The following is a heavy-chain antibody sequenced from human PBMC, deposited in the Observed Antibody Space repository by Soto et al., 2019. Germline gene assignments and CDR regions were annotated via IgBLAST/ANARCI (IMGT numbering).Heavy chain of an antibody. CDR2: INHSGST. V-gene: IGHV4-34*01. CDR3: ARRRGGNWFDP. D-gene: IGHD2-15*01. CDR1: GGSFSGYY. Sequence: QVQLQQWGAGLLKPSETLSLTCAVYGGSFSGYYWSWIRQPPGKGLEWIGEINHSGSTNYNPSLTSRVTISVDASKNQFSLKLSSVTAADTAVYYCARRRGGNWFDPWGQGTLVTVSS. J-gene: IGHJ5*02.